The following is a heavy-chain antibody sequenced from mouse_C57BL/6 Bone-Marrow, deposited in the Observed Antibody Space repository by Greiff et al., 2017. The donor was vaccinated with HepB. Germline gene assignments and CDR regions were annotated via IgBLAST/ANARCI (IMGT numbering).Heavy chain of an antibody. CDR2: IRNKANGYTT. Sequence: EVKLVESGGGLVQPGGSLSLSCAASGFTFTDYYMSWVRQPPGKALEWLGFIRNKANGYTTEYSASVKGRFTITRDNSKSILYLQMNARRAEDSATDYCARYAPPYDFFAYWGQGTLVTVSA. D-gene: IGHD2-4*01. J-gene: IGHJ3*01. V-gene: IGHV7-3*01. CDR3: ARYAPPYDFFAY. CDR1: GFTFTDYY.